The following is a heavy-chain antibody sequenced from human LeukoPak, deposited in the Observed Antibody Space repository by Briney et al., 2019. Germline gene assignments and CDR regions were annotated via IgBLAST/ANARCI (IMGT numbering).Heavy chain of an antibody. J-gene: IGHJ4*02. CDR2: IHSIGST. CDR1: GDSVSSGSYF. D-gene: IGHD4-11*01. V-gene: IGHV4-39*01. CDR3: ARRYSNYFFDY. Sequence: SETLSLTCTVSGDSVSSGSYFWGWIRQPPGQGLEWIASIHSIGSTYYNSSLRSRITMSVDTSKNQFSLNLSSVTAADTAVYYCARRYSNYFFDYWGQGTLVTVSS.